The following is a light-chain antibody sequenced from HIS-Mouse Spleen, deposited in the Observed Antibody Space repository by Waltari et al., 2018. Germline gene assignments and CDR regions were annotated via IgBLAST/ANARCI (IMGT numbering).Light chain of an antibody. V-gene: IGLV3-10*01. CDR1: ALPKKY. J-gene: IGLJ2*01. Sequence: SYELTQPPSVSVSPGQTARITCSGDALPKKYAYWYQQKSGQAPVLVIYEDSKRPSGIPERFSGSSSGNTASLTITGAQAEDEADYYCQVWDSSSDHVVFGGGTKLTVL. CDR2: EDS. CDR3: QVWDSSSDHVV.